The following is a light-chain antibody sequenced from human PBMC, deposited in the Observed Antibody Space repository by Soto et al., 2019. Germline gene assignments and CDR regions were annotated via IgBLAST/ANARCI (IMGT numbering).Light chain of an antibody. CDR2: DAS. CDR1: QSISSW. V-gene: IGKV1-5*01. CDR3: QQYNSYSYT. Sequence: DIQMTQSPSTLSASVGDRVTITCRASQSISSWLALYQQKPGKAPKLLIYDASSLESGVTSRFSGSGSGTEFTLTISSLQPDDFATYYCQQYNSYSYTFGQGTKLEIK. J-gene: IGKJ2*01.